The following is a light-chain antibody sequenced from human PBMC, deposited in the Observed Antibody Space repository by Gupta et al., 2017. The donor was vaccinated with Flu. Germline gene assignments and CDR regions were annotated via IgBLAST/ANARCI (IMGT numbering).Light chain of an antibody. V-gene: IGLV1-44*01. J-gene: IGLJ1*01. CDR2: SND. CDR3: AAWDDSLNVYV. CDR1: SSNIGSNN. Sequence: QSVLTQPPSASGTHGQRVTISCSGSSSNIGSNNVNWYQQLPGTAPKLLIYSNDQRPSGVPERFSGSKSGTSASLAISGVQSEDEADFYCAAWDDSLNVYVFGGGTKVTVL.